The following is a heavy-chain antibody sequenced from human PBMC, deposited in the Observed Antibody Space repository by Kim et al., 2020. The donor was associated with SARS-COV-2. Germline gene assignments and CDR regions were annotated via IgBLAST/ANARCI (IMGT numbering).Heavy chain of an antibody. D-gene: IGHD3-22*01. Sequence: GGSLRLSCAASGFTFADYAMHWVRQAPGKGLEWVSGISWNSGSIGYADSVKGRFTISRDNAKNSLYLQMNSLRAEDTALYYCAKDGGDSSGDGAFDIWGQGTMVTVSS. CDR3: AKDGGDSSGDGAFDI. CDR1: GFTFADYA. CDR2: ISWNSGSI. J-gene: IGHJ3*02. V-gene: IGHV3-9*01.